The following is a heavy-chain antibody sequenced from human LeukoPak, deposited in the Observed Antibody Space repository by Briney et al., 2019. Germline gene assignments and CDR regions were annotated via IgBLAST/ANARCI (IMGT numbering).Heavy chain of an antibody. V-gene: IGHV3-30*02. CDR2: IRYDGSYK. Sequence: GGSLRLSCAASGFTFSNYGMHWVRQPPGKGLEWITFIRYDGSYKFYADSVKGRFSISRDTSKNTLYLQMSSLGPEDTAVYYCAKPRQLFDSSEFFFDYWGQGTLVTVSS. CDR3: AKPRQLFDSSEFFFDY. CDR1: GFTFSNYG. D-gene: IGHD3-22*01. J-gene: IGHJ4*02.